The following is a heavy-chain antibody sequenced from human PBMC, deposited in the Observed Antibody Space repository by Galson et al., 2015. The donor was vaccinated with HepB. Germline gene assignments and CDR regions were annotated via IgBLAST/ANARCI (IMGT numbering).Heavy chain of an antibody. V-gene: IGHV3-33*08. CDR1: GFTFSSYG. J-gene: IGHJ2*01. CDR2: IWYDGSNK. CDR3: ARDPRQYWYFDL. Sequence: SLRLSCAASGFTFSSYGMHWVRQAPGKGLEWVAVIWYDGSNKYYADSVKGRFTISRDNSKNTLYLQMNSLRAEDTAVYYCARDPRQYWYFDLWGRGTLVTVSS.